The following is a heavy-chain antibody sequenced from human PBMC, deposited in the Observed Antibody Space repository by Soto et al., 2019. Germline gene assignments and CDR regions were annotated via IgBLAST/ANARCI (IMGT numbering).Heavy chain of an antibody. Sequence: SETLSLTCTVSGGSINSCGYCWSWIRQHPGKGLDWIGCISYGGSTSYNPSLKSRVTISVDTSKNQFSLKLTSVAAADTAVYYCSRGILGWGQGALVTVSS. CDR1: GGSINSCGYC. D-gene: IGHD5-18*01. J-gene: IGHJ4*02. V-gene: IGHV4-31*03. CDR3: SRGILG. CDR2: ISYGGST.